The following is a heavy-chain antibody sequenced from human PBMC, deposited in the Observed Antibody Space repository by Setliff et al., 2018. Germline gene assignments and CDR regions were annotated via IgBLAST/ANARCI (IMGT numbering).Heavy chain of an antibody. CDR2: ISGSGGRT. CDR3: AKDELDDSDSSAYYDAFDI. D-gene: IGHD3-22*01. J-gene: IGHJ3*02. Sequence: SCAASGFTFSSYAMSWVRQAPGKGLEWVSAISGSGGRTYYADSVKGRFTISRDNSKNTLYLQTNSLRAEDTAVYYCAKDELDDSDSSAYYDAFDIWGQGTMVTVSS. CDR1: GFTFSSYA. V-gene: IGHV3-23*01.